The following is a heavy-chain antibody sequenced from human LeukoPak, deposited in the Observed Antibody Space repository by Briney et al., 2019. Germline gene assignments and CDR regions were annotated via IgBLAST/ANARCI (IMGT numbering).Heavy chain of an antibody. J-gene: IGHJ3*02. CDR1: GFTFSSYS. D-gene: IGHD3-16*02. Sequence: GGSLRLSCAASGFTFSSYSMNWVRQAPGKGLEWVSSISSSSTYIYYADSVKGRFTISRDNSKNTLYLQMNSLRAEDTAVYYCAKDGGYYDYVWGSYRSDAFDIWGQGTMVTVSS. CDR2: ISSSSTYI. V-gene: IGHV3-21*01. CDR3: AKDGGYYDYVWGSYRSDAFDI.